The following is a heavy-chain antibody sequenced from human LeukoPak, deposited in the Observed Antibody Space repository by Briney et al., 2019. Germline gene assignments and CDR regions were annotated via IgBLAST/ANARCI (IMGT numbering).Heavy chain of an antibody. D-gene: IGHD3-22*01. V-gene: IGHV3-66*01. CDR1: GFTVISNY. CDR3: ARLGYYYDSSGYYYLSY. Sequence: GGSLRLSCAASGFTVISNYMSWVRQAPGKGLEWVSAFYSGGSTYYADSVKGRFTISRDSSKNTLYLQMNSLRAEDTAVYYCARLGYYYDSSGYYYLSYWGQGTLVTVSS. J-gene: IGHJ4*02. CDR2: FYSGGST.